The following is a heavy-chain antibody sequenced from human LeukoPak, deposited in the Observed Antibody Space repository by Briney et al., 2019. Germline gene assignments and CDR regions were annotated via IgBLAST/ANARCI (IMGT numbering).Heavy chain of an antibody. J-gene: IGHJ5*02. CDR1: GGSITSGSHY. Sequence: SETLSLTCTVSGGSITSGSHYWSWIRQPAGKGLEWIGRIYTSGSPNYNPSLKSRVTISIDTSKNQFSLKLTSVTAVDTAVYYCARDLYYYGSGSNWFDPWGQGTLVTVSS. D-gene: IGHD3-10*01. CDR2: IYTSGSP. CDR3: ARDLYYYGSGSNWFDP. V-gene: IGHV4-61*02.